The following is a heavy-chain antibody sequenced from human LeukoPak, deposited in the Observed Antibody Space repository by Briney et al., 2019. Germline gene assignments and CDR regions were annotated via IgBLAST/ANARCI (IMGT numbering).Heavy chain of an antibody. CDR3: ARDYYDSSAYYGMDV. CDR2: IYYSGST. V-gene: IGHV4-31*03. D-gene: IGHD3-22*01. CDR1: GGSISSGGYY. Sequence: SQTLSLTCTVSGGSISSGGYYWSWIRQHPGKGLEWVGYIYYSGSTYYNPSLKSRVTISVDTSKNQFSLKLSSVTAADTAVYYCARDYYDSSAYYGMDVWGQGTTVTVSS. J-gene: IGHJ6*02.